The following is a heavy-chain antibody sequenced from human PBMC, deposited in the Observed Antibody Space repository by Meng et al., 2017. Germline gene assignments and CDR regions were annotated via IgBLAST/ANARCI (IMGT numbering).Heavy chain of an antibody. CDR3: LDEAPRSDY. CDR1: GFTFNNYW. V-gene: IGHV3-74*01. Sequence: VELVEAGGGLVHPGGSLRLSCAASGFTFNNYWMNWVRQVPGKGLVWVSRISGDGSITNYADSVKGRFTISRDNAKNTLYLQMNSLRPEDTAVYYCLDEAPRSDYWGQGSLVTVSS. D-gene: IGHD1-1*01. J-gene: IGHJ4*02. CDR2: ISGDGSIT.